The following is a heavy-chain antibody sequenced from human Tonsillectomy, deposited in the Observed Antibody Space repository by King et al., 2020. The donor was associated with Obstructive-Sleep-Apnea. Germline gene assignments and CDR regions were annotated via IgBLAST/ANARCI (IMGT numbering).Heavy chain of an antibody. Sequence: VQLQESGPGLVKPSQTLSLTCTVSGGYITSGDYYWSWIRQTPGKGLEWIVYVYYSGRTYSNPSLKSRVTISVDTSKTQFSLKLSSVTAADTAVDYCARGNSYESSGYYDRGEWFDPWGQGTLVTVSS. CDR3: ARGNSYESSGYYDRGEWFDP. CDR2: VYYSGRT. CDR1: GGYITSGDYY. V-gene: IGHV4-30-4*01. J-gene: IGHJ5*02. D-gene: IGHD3-22*01.